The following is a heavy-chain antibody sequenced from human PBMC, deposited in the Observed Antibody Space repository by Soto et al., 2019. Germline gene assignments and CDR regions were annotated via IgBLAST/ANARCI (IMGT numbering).Heavy chain of an antibody. CDR2: ISWNSGSI. J-gene: IGHJ4*02. D-gene: IGHD4-17*01. V-gene: IGHV3-9*01. CDR1: GFTFDDYA. Sequence: SLLLSCAASGFTFDDYAMHWVRQAPGKGLEWVSGISWNSGSIGYADSVKGRFTISRDNAKNSLYLQMNSLRAEDTALYYCAKVLYGDYGYYFEYWGEGTLVTVSP. CDR3: AKVLYGDYGYYFEY.